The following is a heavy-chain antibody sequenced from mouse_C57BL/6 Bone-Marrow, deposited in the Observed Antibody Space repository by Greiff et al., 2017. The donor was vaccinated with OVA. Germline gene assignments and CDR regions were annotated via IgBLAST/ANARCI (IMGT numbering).Heavy chain of an antibody. CDR1: GYTFTSYW. CDR3: ARWDDGYYHFDY. D-gene: IGHD2-3*01. CDR2: IDASDSYT. Sequence: VQLQQPGAELVMPGASVKLSCKASGYTFTSYWMHWVKQRPGQGLEWIGEIDASDSYTNYNQKFKGKSTLTVDKSSSTAYMQLSSLTSEDSAVYYCARWDDGYYHFDYWGQGTTLTVSS. V-gene: IGHV1-69*01. J-gene: IGHJ2*01.